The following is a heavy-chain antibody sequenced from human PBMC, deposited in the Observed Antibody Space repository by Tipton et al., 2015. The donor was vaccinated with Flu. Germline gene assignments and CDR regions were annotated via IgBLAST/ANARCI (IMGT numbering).Heavy chain of an antibody. J-gene: IGHJ4*02. CDR1: GYSFSTYG. Sequence: QMQLVQSGGELKKPGASVKVSCKASGYSFSTYGVGWVRQAPGQGPEWLGWISCQTGKTDYGEKFQGRVFMTTDTFTNTAFLEVTSLTSDDTAVYYCARAPVVATPSAFDFWGQGTLVTVSS. V-gene: IGHV1-18*01. D-gene: IGHD6-6*01. CDR3: ARAPVVATPSAFDF. CDR2: ISCQTGKT.